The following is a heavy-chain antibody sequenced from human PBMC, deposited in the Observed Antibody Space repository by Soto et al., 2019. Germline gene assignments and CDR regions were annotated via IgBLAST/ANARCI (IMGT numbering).Heavy chain of an antibody. CDR1: GFTFSSYG. CDR2: IWYDGSNK. V-gene: IGHV3-33*01. J-gene: IGHJ6*02. Sequence: QVQLVESGGGVVQPGRSLRLSCAASGFTFSSYGMHWVRQAPGKGLEWVAVIWYDGSNKYYVDSVKGRFTISRDNSKNTLYLQMNSLRAEDTAVYYCAREFSSGWYRYGMDVWGQGTTVTVSS. CDR3: AREFSSGWYRYGMDV. D-gene: IGHD6-19*01.